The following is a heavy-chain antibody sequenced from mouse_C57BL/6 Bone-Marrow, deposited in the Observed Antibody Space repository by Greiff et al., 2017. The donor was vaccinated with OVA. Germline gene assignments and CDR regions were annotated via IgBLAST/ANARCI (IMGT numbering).Heavy chain of an antibody. V-gene: IGHV1-26*01. CDR1: GYTFTDYY. CDR3: ARGNYGSSGWFAY. J-gene: IGHJ3*01. Sequence: VQLQQSGPELVKPGASVKISCKASGYTFTDYYMNWVKQSHGKSLEWIGDINPKHGGTSYNQKFKGKATLTVDQTSSTACMGLRSVTSEDSAVYYCARGNYGSSGWFAYWGQGTLGTVSA. CDR2: INPKHGGT. D-gene: IGHD1-1*01.